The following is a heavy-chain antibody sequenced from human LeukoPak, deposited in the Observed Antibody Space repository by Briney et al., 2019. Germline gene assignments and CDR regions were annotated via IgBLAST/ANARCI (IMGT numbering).Heavy chain of an antibody. J-gene: IGHJ4*02. CDR3: ARAGDIVGAGFDY. Sequence: GGSLRLSCAASGFTFSSYAVHWVRQAPGKGLEWVAVISYDGSNKYYADSVKGRFTISRDNSKNTLYLQMNSLRAEDTAVYYCARAGDIVGAGFDYWGQGTLVTVSS. D-gene: IGHD2-15*01. CDR1: GFTFSSYA. CDR2: ISYDGSNK. V-gene: IGHV3-30-3*01.